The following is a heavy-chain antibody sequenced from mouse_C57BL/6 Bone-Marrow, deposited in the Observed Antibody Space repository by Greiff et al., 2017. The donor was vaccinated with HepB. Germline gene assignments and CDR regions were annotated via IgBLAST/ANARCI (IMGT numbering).Heavy chain of an antibody. Sequence: VQLQQPGAELVRPGSSVKLSCKASGYTFTSYWMHWVKQRPIQGLEWIGNIDPSDSETHYNQKFKDKATLTVDKSSSTAYMQLSSLTSEDSAVYYCARKTYYGSSHYAMDYWGQGTSVTVSS. V-gene: IGHV1-52*01. CDR3: ARKTYYGSSHYAMDY. CDR2: IDPSDSET. CDR1: GYTFTSYW. J-gene: IGHJ4*01. D-gene: IGHD1-1*01.